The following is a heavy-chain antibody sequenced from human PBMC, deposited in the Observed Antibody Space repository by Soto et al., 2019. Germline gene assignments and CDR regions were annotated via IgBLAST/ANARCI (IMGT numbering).Heavy chain of an antibody. CDR3: ARWPDGYYYYGMDV. J-gene: IGHJ6*02. CDR2: MNPNSGNT. CDR1: GYTFTSYD. Sequence: QVQLVQSGAEVKKPGASVKVSCKASGYTFTSYDINWVRQATGQGLEWMGWMNPNSGNTGYAQKFQGRVTMTRNTSIRTADMELSSLRSEDTAVYYCARWPDGYYYYGMDVWGQGTTVTVSS. V-gene: IGHV1-8*01.